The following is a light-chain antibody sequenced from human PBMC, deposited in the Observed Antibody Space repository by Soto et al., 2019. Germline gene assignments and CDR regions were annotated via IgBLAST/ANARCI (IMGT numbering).Light chain of an antibody. J-gene: IGLJ3*02. V-gene: IGLV1-47*01. Sequence: QSVLTQPPLASGTPGQRVTISCSGSSSNVGNNYVYWYQQVPGTAPKLLMYKSSQRPSGVPDRFSGSKSGTSASLAISGLRSEDEADYYCAAWDDSLSGWVFGGGTKLTVL. CDR1: SSNVGNNY. CDR2: KSS. CDR3: AAWDDSLSGWV.